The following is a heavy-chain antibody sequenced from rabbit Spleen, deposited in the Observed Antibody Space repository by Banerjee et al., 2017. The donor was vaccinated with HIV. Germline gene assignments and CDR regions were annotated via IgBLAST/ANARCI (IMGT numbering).Heavy chain of an antibody. CDR2: IDTNDGDT. CDR1: GFSFSSNW. Sequence: LEESGGGLVKPGGTLTLTCTVSGFSFSSNWICWVRQAPGKGLEWIACIDTNDGDTDYANWSKGRFTISRTSSTTVTLRMTSLTAADRATYFCARDLVGVIGWNFYLWGPGTLVTVS. CDR3: ARDLVGVIGWNFYL. V-gene: IGHV1S45*01. J-gene: IGHJ4*01. D-gene: IGHD1-1*01.